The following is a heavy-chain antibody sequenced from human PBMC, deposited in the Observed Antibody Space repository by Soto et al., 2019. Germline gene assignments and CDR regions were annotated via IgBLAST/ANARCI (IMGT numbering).Heavy chain of an antibody. CDR2: IKSKTDGGTT. CDR1: GFGFVNAW. V-gene: IGHV3-15*01. J-gene: IGHJ4*02. Sequence: GGSLELSFAASGFGFVNAWWAGSRQVQGKGLEWVGRIKSKTDGGTTDYAAPVKGRFTISRDDSKNTLYLQMNSLRAEDTAVYYYARGEVGGYSYGFLGYWGQGTLVTVSS. CDR3: ARGEVGGYSYGFLGY. D-gene: IGHD5-18*01.